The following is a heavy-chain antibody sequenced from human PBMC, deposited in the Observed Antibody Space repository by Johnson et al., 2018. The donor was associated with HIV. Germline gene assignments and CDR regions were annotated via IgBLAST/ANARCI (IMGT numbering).Heavy chain of an antibody. CDR3: ARDLPGIYDAFEL. CDR1: GFSVRTNY. V-gene: IGHV3-53*01. CDR2: IYSDGTT. J-gene: IGHJ3*01. D-gene: IGHD1-26*01. Sequence: VQLVESGGGLIQPGGSLRLSCAASGFSVRTNYMSWVRQAPGKGLEWVSVIYSDGTTSFAQSVKGRFSISRDVSKNILYLQMHSLRTEDTAYYYCARDLPGIYDAFELWGQGTKVTISS.